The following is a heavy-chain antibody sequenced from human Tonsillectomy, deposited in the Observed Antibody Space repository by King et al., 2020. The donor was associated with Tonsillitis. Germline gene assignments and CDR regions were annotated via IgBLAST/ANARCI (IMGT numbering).Heavy chain of an antibody. Sequence: QLQESGPGLVKPSQTLSLTCTVSGGSISSGDYYWSWIRQPPGKGLEWSGYIYYSGSTYYNPSLKSRVTISVDTSKNQFSLKLSSVTAADTAVYYCATYYDSSGYYYVHWFDPWGQGTLVTVSS. CDR3: ATYYDSSGYYYVHWFDP. J-gene: IGHJ5*02. CDR2: IYYSGST. V-gene: IGHV4-30-4*01. CDR1: GGSISSGDYY. D-gene: IGHD3-22*01.